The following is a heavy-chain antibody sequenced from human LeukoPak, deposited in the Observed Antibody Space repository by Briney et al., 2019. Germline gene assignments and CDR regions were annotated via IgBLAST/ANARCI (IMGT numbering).Heavy chain of an antibody. Sequence: SVKVSCKASGGTFSSYAISWVRQAPGQGLEWMGGIIPTFGTANYAQKFQGRVTITADESTSTAYMELSSLRSEDTAVYYCATGFGESASYYYYYMDVWGKGTTVTISS. CDR2: IIPTFGTA. J-gene: IGHJ6*03. CDR1: GGTFSSYA. V-gene: IGHV1-69*13. CDR3: ATGFGESASYYYYYMDV. D-gene: IGHD3-10*01.